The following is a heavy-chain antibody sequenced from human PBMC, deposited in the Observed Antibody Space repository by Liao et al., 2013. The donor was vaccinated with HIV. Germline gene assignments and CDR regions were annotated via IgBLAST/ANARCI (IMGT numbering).Heavy chain of an antibody. D-gene: IGHD3-3*01. Sequence: QVHLQESGPGLVKASETLSLTCGVSGASIRAYYWTWIRQSAGKGLEWIGRISTTGTSNYNPSLQSRVAMSIDTSNNQFSLKLSSVTAADTAVYYCARDRSLWSGVFDYWGQGTLVTVSS. V-gene: IGHV4-4*07. J-gene: IGHJ4*02. CDR1: GASIRAYY. CDR3: ARDRSLWSGVFDY. CDR2: ISTTGTS.